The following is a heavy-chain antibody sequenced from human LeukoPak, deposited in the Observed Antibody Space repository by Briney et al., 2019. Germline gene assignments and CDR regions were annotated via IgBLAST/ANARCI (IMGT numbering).Heavy chain of an antibody. CDR2: VYNNGST. V-gene: IGHV4-59*01. CDR3: ARSRGMYWF. J-gene: IGHJ1*01. Sequence: SETLSLTCAVSGGSISTYYWNWIRQPPGKGLEWIGYVYNNGSTNYNPSLKSRVTISVDTSKSQFSLNVYSVTAADTAVYYCARSRGMYWFWGQGALVTVSS. D-gene: IGHD3-22*01. CDR1: GGSISTYY.